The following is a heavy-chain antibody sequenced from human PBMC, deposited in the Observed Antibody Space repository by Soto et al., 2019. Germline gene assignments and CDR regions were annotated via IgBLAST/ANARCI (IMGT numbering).Heavy chain of an antibody. CDR3: ATTRRYYYDTSGPDAFDI. CDR2: INPNSGGT. V-gene: IGHV1-2*04. J-gene: IGHJ3*02. Sequence: VASVKVSCKASGYTFTGYYIHWVRQAPGQGLEWMGWINPNSGGTDYSQKFQGWVTMTRDTSISTAYMELSRLRSDDTAVYYCATTRRYYYDTSGPDAFDIWGQGTMVTVSS. D-gene: IGHD3-22*01. CDR1: GYTFTGYY.